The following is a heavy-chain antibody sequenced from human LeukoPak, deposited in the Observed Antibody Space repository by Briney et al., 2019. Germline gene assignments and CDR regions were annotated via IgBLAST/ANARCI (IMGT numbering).Heavy chain of an antibody. Sequence: GGSLRLSCAASGFTFSNAWMNWVRQAPGKGLEWVGRIKSKTDGGTADYAAPVKGRFTISRDDSKNTLYLQMNSLKSEDTGVYYCMRGYSGYDLGWGQGILVTVSS. CDR3: MRGYSGYDLG. CDR2: IKSKTDGGTA. V-gene: IGHV3-15*01. D-gene: IGHD5-12*01. CDR1: GFTFSNAW. J-gene: IGHJ4*02.